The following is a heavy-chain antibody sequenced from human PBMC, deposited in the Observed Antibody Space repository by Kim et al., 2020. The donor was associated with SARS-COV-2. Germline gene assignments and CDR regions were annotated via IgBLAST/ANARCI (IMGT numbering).Heavy chain of an antibody. V-gene: IGHV4-59*01. J-gene: IGHJ5*02. Sequence: SETLSLTCTVSGGSISSYYWSWIRQPPGKGLEWIGYIYYSGSTNYNPSLKSRVTISVDTSKNQFSLKLSSVTAADTAVYYCARCVLGYCSSTSCYENWFDPWGQGTLVTVSS. D-gene: IGHD2-2*01. CDR1: GGSISSYY. CDR2: IYYSGST. CDR3: ARCVLGYCSSTSCYENWFDP.